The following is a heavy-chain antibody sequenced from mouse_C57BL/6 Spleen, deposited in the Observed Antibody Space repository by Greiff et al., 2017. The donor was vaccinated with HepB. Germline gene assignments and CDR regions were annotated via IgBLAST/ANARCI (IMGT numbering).Heavy chain of an antibody. CDR2: ISYDGSN. CDR3: AREGGRLYFDY. Sequence: EVQLQESGPGLVKPSQSLSLTCSVTGYSITSGYYWNWIRQFPGNKLEWMGYISYDGSNNYNPSLKNRISITRDTSKNQFFLKLNSVTTEDTATYYCAREGGRLYFDYWGQGTTLTVSS. D-gene: IGHD3-3*01. V-gene: IGHV3-6*01. CDR1: GYSITSGYY. J-gene: IGHJ2*01.